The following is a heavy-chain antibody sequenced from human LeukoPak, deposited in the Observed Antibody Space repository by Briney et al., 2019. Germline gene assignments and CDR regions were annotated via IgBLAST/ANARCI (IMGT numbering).Heavy chain of an antibody. CDR2: IYHGGTS. J-gene: IGHJ4*02. CDR3: ARDTHLAD. V-gene: IGHV4-38-2*02. CDR1: GYSISSAYY. Sequence: SETLPLTCAVSGYSISSAYYWGWIRQPPGKGLEWIGNIYHGGTSYYNPSPKSRVTISVDTSKNQFSLKLSSVTAADTAVYYCARDTHLADWGQGTLVTVSS.